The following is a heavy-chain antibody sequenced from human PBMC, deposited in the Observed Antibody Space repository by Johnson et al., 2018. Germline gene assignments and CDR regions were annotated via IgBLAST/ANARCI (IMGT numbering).Heavy chain of an antibody. CDR3: ARESFSVRAGNDGFDM. CDR1: GVSLSLHQ. CDR2: IYESGDT. Sequence: QVQLQESGPGLVKPSETLSLICSVSGVSLSLHQWNWIRQAPGKGLEWIGVIYESGDTNYNPSLYRRVTISLDASKNQFSLKLRSVTAADTAMYFCARESFSVRAGNDGFDMWGQGTKVIVSS. D-gene: IGHD2/OR15-2a*01. V-gene: IGHV4-59*11. J-gene: IGHJ3*02.